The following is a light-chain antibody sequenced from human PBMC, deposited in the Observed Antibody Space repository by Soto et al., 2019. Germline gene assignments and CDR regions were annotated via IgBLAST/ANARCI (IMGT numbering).Light chain of an antibody. J-gene: IGLJ2*01. CDR3: SSYAGSNNLI. Sequence: QSALTQPPSASGSPGQSVTISCTGTSSDVGGYNYVSWYQQHPGKAPKLMIYEVSKRPSGVPDRFSGSKFGNTASLTVSGLQGEDEADYYCSSYAGSNNLIFGGGTKLTVL. CDR2: EVS. V-gene: IGLV2-8*01. CDR1: SSDVGGYNY.